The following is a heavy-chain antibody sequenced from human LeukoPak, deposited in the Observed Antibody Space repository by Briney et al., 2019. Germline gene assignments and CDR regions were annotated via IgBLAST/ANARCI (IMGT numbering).Heavy chain of an antibody. J-gene: IGHJ5*02. CDR2: ITPSGDMS. Sequence: PGESLRLSCAAFGFTFDIYGINWVRQAPGKGLEWVSGITPSGDMSYYADSVKGRFTISRDNSKNTVSLQMNSLRVEDTALYYCGRDRDWGAFDPWGQGTPVTVSS. D-gene: IGHD3/OR15-3a*01. CDR1: GFTFDIYG. CDR3: GRDRDWGAFDP. V-gene: IGHV3-23*01.